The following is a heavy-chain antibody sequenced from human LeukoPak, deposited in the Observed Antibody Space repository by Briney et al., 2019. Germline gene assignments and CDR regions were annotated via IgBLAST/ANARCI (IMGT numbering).Heavy chain of an antibody. V-gene: IGHV5-51*01. Sequence: GESLKISCKGSGYSFTSYWIGWVRQMPGKGLEWRGIICPGDSDTRYSPSFQGQVTISADNYISTAYLQWSSLKASDTAMYCCERLSTMIVVGYGMDVWGQGTTVTVSS. J-gene: IGHJ6*02. D-gene: IGHD3-22*01. CDR1: GYSFTSYW. CDR3: ERLSTMIVVGYGMDV. CDR2: ICPGDSDT.